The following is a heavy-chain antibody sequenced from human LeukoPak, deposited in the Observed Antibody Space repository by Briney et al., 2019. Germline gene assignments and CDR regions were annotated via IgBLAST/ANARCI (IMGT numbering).Heavy chain of an antibody. CDR3: ARFYDNIYYYYVMDV. J-gene: IGHJ6*04. CDR2: INHGGST. D-gene: IGHD3-9*01. V-gene: IGHV4-34*01. Sequence: SETLSLTCAGYGGSFSGYYWSWIRQPPGKGLEWSVEINHGGSTNYNPSLKSRVTISVDTSKNHFSLKLSPLTAAHTAVYYCARFYDNIYYYYVMDVWGEGTTVTVPS. CDR1: GGSFSGYY.